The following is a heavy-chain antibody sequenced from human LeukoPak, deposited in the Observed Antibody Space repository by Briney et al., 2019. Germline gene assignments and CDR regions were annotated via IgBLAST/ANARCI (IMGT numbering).Heavy chain of an antibody. CDR1: GGSISSYY. Sequence: SETLSLTCTVSGGSISSYYWSWIRQPPGKGLEWIGSIYDSGSTYYNPSLKSRITISVDTSKNQFSLKLNSVTAADTAVYYCARHYGPWGQGTLVTVSS. D-gene: IGHD3-16*01. J-gene: IGHJ5*02. CDR2: IYDSGST. CDR3: ARHYGP. V-gene: IGHV4-59*05.